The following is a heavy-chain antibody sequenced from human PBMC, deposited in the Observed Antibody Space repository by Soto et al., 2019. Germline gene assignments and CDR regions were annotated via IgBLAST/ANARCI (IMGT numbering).Heavy chain of an antibody. CDR2: ISAFNGNT. D-gene: IGHD6-19*01. Sequence: QDQLVQSGAEVKKPGASVTVSCKASGYSFTNYGITWVRQAPGQGLEWMGWISAFNGNTHYAQKLQGRVTMTTDASTRTGYMELRSLRSDDTAVYYCARDRGVAPPVAGNTHYYYYMDVWGKGTTVIVSS. V-gene: IGHV1-18*01. CDR1: GYSFTNYG. J-gene: IGHJ6*03. CDR3: ARDRGVAPPVAGNTHYYYYMDV.